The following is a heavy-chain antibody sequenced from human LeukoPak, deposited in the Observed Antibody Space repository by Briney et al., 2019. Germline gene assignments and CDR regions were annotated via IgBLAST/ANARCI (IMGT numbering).Heavy chain of an antibody. CDR2: IYTSGST. CDR3: ARAKWELLKYYFDY. CDR1: GGSNSSGSYY. Sequence: SQTLSLXCTASGGSNSSGSYYWSWTRQPAGKGREWIGRIYTSGSTNYNPSLKSRVTISVDTSKNQFTLKLSSVTAADTAVYYCARAKWELLKYYFDYWGQGTLVTVSS. D-gene: IGHD1-26*01. J-gene: IGHJ4*02. V-gene: IGHV4-61*02.